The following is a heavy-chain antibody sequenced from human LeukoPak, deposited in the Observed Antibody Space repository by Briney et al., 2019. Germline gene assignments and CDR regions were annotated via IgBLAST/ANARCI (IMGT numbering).Heavy chain of an antibody. CDR1: GFTFSSYS. D-gene: IGHD1-26*01. J-gene: IGHJ4*02. Sequence: GGSLRLSCAASGFTFSSYSVNWVRQAPGKGLEWVSSISSSSSYIYYADSVKGRFTISRDNAKNSLYLQMNGLRAEDTAVYYCARDISGSYTPPDYWGQGTLVTVSS. CDR3: ARDISGSYTPPDY. V-gene: IGHV3-21*01. CDR2: ISSSSSYI.